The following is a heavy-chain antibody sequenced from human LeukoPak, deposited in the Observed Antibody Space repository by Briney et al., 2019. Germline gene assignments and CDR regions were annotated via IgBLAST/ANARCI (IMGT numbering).Heavy chain of an antibody. V-gene: IGHV3-23*01. CDR3: AKGLPGSGYYYFDY. Sequence: GGSLRLSXAASGFTFSSYVMSWVRQAPGKGLEWVSAISGSGGSTYYADSVKGRLTISRDNSKNTLYLQMNSLRAEDTAVYYCAKGLPGSGYYYFDYWGQGTLVTVSS. D-gene: IGHD3-3*01. J-gene: IGHJ4*02. CDR2: ISGSGGST. CDR1: GFTFSSYV.